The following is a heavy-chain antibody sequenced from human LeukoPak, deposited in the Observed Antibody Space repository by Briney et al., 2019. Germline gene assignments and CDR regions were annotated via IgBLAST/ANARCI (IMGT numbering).Heavy chain of an antibody. Sequence: GGSLRLSCAASGFTFSSYTMKRVRQAPGKGLEWVSYISSSSTTIYYADSVKGRFTISRDNAKNSLYLQMNSLRAEDTAVYYCARGGFGELFSSDYWGQGTLVTVSS. CDR2: ISSSSTTI. J-gene: IGHJ4*02. CDR3: ARGGFGELFSSDY. D-gene: IGHD3-10*01. CDR1: GFTFSSYT. V-gene: IGHV3-48*01.